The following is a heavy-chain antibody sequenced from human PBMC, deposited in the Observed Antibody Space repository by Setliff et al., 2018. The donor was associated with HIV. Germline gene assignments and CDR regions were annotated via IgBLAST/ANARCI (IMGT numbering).Heavy chain of an antibody. J-gene: IGHJ4*02. CDR3: ARDPGYSTSWYYFDY. CDR1: GYTFTSYY. CDR2: INPSGGST. D-gene: IGHD6-13*01. V-gene: IGHV1-46*01. Sequence: ASVKVSCKASGYTFTSYYMHWVRQAPGQGLEWIGIINPSGGSTSYAQRFQGRVTMTRDTSTSTVYMELSSLRSEDTAGYYCARDPGYSTSWYYFDYWGQGTLVTVSS.